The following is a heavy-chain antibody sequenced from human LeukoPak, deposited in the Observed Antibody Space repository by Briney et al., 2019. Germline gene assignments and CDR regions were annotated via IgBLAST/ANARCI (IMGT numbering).Heavy chain of an antibody. V-gene: IGHV3-49*03. CDR1: GFTFGDYA. Sequence: GGSLRLSCTASGFTFGDYAMSWFRQAPGKGLEWVGFIRSKAFGGTTEYAASVKGRFTISRDDSKSIAYLQMNSLKTEDTAVYYCTRDYGDLYFDYWGQGTLVTVSS. CDR2: IRSKAFGGTT. J-gene: IGHJ4*02. D-gene: IGHD4-17*01. CDR3: TRDYGDLYFDY.